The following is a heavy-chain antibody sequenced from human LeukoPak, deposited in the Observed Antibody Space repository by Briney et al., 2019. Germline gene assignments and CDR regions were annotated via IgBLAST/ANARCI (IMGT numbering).Heavy chain of an antibody. J-gene: IGHJ4*02. CDR1: GYSFTSYW. CDR2: IYPGDSDT. D-gene: IGHD3-22*01. Sequence: GESLKISCKGSGYSFTSYWIGWVRQMPGKGLEWMGIIYPGDSDTSYSPSFQGQVTISADKSISTAYLQWSSLKASDTAMYYCARRGSYYDSSGYYYYYWGQGTLVTVSS. CDR3: ARRGSYYDSSGYYYYY. V-gene: IGHV5-51*01.